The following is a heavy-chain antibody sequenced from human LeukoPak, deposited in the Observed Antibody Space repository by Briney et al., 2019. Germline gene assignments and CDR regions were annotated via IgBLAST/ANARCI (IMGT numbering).Heavy chain of an antibody. V-gene: IGHV3-23*01. CDR2: ISDNGGNT. CDR3: ASNILTGYYPDFFDY. CDR1: GFTFSSYA. D-gene: IGHD3-9*01. J-gene: IGHJ4*02. Sequence: GGSLRLSCAAPGFTFSSYAMNWVRQAPGKGLEWVSPISDNGGNTYYADSVKGRFTISRDNSKNTLYLQMSSLRAEDTAVYYCASNILTGYYPDFFDYWGQGTLVTVSS.